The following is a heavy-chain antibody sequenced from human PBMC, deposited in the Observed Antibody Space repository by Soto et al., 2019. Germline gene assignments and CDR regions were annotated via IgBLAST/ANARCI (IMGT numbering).Heavy chain of an antibody. CDR1: GFTFSSYA. CDR2: ISYDGSNK. CDR3: ARDLPGGNFWSGYYYYYGRDV. J-gene: IGHJ6*02. Sequence: PGGSLRLSCAASGFTFSSYAMHWVRQAPGKGLEWVAVISYDGSNKYYADSVKGRFTISRDNSKNTLYLQMNSLRAEDTAVYYCARDLPGGNFWSGYYYYYGRDVWGQGTTVTVSS. V-gene: IGHV3-30-3*01. D-gene: IGHD3-3*01.